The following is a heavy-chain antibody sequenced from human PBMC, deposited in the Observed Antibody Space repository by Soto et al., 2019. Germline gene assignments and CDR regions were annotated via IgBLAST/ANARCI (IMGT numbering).Heavy chain of an antibody. Sequence: QLQLQESGPGLVKPSETLSLTCTVSGGSISSSSYYWGWIRQPPGKGLEWIGSIYYSGSTYYNPSLKSRVTISVDTSKNQFSLKLSSVTAADTAVYYCARHKVGLHGSGWFDPWGQGTLVTVSS. D-gene: IGHD1-26*01. CDR1: GGSISSSSYY. V-gene: IGHV4-39*01. CDR3: ARHKVGLHGSGWFDP. CDR2: IYYSGST. J-gene: IGHJ5*02.